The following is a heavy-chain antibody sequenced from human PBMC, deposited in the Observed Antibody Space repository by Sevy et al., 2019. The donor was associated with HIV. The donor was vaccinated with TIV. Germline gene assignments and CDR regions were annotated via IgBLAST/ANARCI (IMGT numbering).Heavy chain of an antibody. D-gene: IGHD2-8*01. V-gene: IGHV3-30*09. CDR3: AGVGVSYCTDDGYDGFDN. Sequence: GGSLRLSCAASGFTFSSYALLWVRQAPGKGLEWVSLISYDGSKKYYSDSVKGRFAFSRDESKTTLFLQMNSLGSEDTAICYCAGVGVSYCTDDGYDGFDNWGRGTLVTVSS. CDR2: ISYDGSKK. CDR1: GFTFSSYA. J-gene: IGHJ4*02.